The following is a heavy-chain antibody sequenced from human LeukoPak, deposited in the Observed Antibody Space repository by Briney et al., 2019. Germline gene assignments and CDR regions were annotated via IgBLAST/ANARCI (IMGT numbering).Heavy chain of an antibody. J-gene: IGHJ5*02. CDR2: IYTSGST. CDR3: ARDRTGYCSSTSCYRRPRGWFDP. Sequence: SETLSLTCTVSGGSISSGGYYWSWIRQPAGKGLEWIGRIYTSGSTNYNPSLKSRVTMSVDTSKNQFSLKLSSVTAADTAVYYCARDRTGYCSSTSCYRRPRGWFDPWGQGTLVTVSS. D-gene: IGHD2-2*01. V-gene: IGHV4-61*02. CDR1: GGSISSGGYY.